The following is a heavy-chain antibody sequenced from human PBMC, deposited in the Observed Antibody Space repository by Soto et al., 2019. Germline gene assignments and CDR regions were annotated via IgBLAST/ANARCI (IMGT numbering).Heavy chain of an antibody. J-gene: IGHJ5*02. Sequence: SETLSLTCTVSGGSVSGVDYFWSWIRQSPGKGLEWIGYIYYTGITHLNPSLKSRLTMAVDTSKNEFSLKLTSVSAADTAVYFCAREERKGIISWLDPWGQGTPVTVS. D-gene: IGHD2-21*01. CDR1: GGSVSGVDYF. V-gene: IGHV4-30-4*01. CDR3: AREERKGIISWLDP. CDR2: IYYTGIT.